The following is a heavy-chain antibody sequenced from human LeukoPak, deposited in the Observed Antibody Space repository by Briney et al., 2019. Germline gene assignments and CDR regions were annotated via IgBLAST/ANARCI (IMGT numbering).Heavy chain of an antibody. CDR1: GYTFTRYG. CDR3: ARDWSLGYSYGTFDY. J-gene: IGHJ4*02. Sequence: ASVKVSCKASGYTFTRYGISWVRQTPGQGLEWMGWISAYNGNTNYAQKLQGRVTMTTDTSTSTAYMELRSLRSDDTAVYYCARDWSLGYSYGTFDYWGQGTLVTVSS. V-gene: IGHV1-18*01. CDR2: ISAYNGNT. D-gene: IGHD5-18*01.